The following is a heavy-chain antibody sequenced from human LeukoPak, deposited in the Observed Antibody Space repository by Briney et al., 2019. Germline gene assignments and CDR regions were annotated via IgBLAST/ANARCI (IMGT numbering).Heavy chain of an antibody. Sequence: GGSLRLSCAVSGFTFSSYAMHWVRQAPGKGLEWVAVISYDGSNKYYADSVKGRFTISRDNSKNTLYLQMNSLRAEDTAVYYCARDWNFYCSSTSCSPDYWGQGTLVTVSS. D-gene: IGHD2-2*01. CDR1: GFTFSSYA. CDR2: ISYDGSNK. CDR3: ARDWNFYCSSTSCSPDY. V-gene: IGHV3-30-3*01. J-gene: IGHJ4*02.